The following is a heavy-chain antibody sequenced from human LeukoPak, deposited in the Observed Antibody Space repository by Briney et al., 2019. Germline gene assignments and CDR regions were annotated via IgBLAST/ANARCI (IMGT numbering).Heavy chain of an antibody. D-gene: IGHD6-13*01. CDR1: GGSISSYY. V-gene: IGHV4-4*07. J-gene: IGHJ4*02. CDR2: IYTSGST. CDR3: AREAPPYSSSWYTTYYFDY. Sequence: SETLSLTCTVSGGSISSYYWSWIRQPAGKGLEWIGRIYTSGSTNYNPSLKSRVTMSVDTSKNQFSLKLSSVTAADTAVYYCAREAPPYSSSWYTTYYFDYWGRGTLVTVSS.